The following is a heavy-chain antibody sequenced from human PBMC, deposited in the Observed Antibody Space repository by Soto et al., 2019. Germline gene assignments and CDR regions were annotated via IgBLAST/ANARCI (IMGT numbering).Heavy chain of an antibody. Sequence: QVTLKESGPTLVKPTQTLTLTCTVSGLSLRTTGVGVGWVRQPPGKALEWLALLYWDDDKRYSPSLRSRLTIAKDISEKQVVHTMTNMDTVDTATYYCVQSRCGGDCLEIYSSHAYNGLDVWGQGTTVTVSS. CDR2: LYWDDDK. CDR3: VQSRCGGDCLEIYSSHAYNGLDV. V-gene: IGHV2-5*02. D-gene: IGHD2-21*02. J-gene: IGHJ6*02. CDR1: GLSLRTTGVG.